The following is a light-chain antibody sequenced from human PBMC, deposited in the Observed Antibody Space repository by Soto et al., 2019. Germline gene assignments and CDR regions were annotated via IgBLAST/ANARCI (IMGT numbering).Light chain of an antibody. CDR3: AAWDDSLNGVV. J-gene: IGLJ2*01. Sequence: QSVLTQPPSASGTPGQRVTISCSGSSSNIGGNTVNWYQQLPGTAPKLLIYSNSQRPSGVPDRFSGSKSGTSASLAIVGLQSEDEDDYYCAAWDDSLNGVVFGGGTKVTVL. V-gene: IGLV1-44*01. CDR1: SSNIGGNT. CDR2: SNS.